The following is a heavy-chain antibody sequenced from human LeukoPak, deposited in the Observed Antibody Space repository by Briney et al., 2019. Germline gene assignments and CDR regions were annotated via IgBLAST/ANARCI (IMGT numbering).Heavy chain of an antibody. CDR1: DGAVSIYY. CDR2: INRSGSI. D-gene: IGHD4-17*01. V-gene: IGHV4-34*01. Sequence: SGTLCLSCTVSDGAVSIYYWGCVREPPGKGLEWVGEINRSGSIHYNPSLKTRVTISVDTSKNQFSLKISSVTAADTAVYHCALEHNYGDYEVDYRGQGTLVTVSS. J-gene: IGHJ4*02. CDR3: ALEHNYGDYEVDY.